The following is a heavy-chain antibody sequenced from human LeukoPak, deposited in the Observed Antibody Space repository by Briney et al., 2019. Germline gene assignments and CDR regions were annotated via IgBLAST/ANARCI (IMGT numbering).Heavy chain of an antibody. CDR1: GFTVSSNY. D-gene: IGHD3-22*01. CDR3: ASHYDSSGYYSD. Sequence: PGGSLRLSCAASGFTVSSNYMSWVRQAPGKGLEWVSVIYSGGSTYYADTVKGRFTISRDNSKNTLYLQMNSLRAEDTAVYYCASHYDSSGYYSDWGQGTLVTVSS. CDR2: IYSGGST. J-gene: IGHJ4*02. V-gene: IGHV3-53*01.